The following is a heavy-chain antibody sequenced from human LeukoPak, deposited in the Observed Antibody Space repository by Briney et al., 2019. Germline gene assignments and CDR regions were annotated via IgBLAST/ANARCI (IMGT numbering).Heavy chain of an antibody. J-gene: IGHJ6*03. V-gene: IGHV1-69*01. Sequence: GSSVKVSCKASGGTFSSYAISWVRQAPGQGLEWMGEIIPIFGTANYAQKFQGRVTITADESTSTAYMELSSLRSEDTAVYYCARDEVVVVPAATRYYYYMDVWGKGTTVTVSS. D-gene: IGHD2-2*01. CDR2: IIPIFGTA. CDR3: ARDEVVVVPAATRYYYYMDV. CDR1: GGTFSSYA.